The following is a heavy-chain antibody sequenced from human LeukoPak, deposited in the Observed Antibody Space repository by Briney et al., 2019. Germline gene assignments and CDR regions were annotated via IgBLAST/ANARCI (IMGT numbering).Heavy chain of an antibody. J-gene: IGHJ4*02. CDR1: GYSISSGHY. CDR3: ASSRYYYGSGSYCSDY. CDR2: IYHSGST. V-gene: IGHV4-38-2*02. D-gene: IGHD3-10*01. Sequence: SETLSLTCTVSGYSISSGHYWGWIRQPPGKGLEWIGSIYHSGSTYYNPSLKSRVTISVDTSKNQFSLKLSSVTAADTAVYYCASSRYYYGSGSYCSDYWGQGTLVTVSS.